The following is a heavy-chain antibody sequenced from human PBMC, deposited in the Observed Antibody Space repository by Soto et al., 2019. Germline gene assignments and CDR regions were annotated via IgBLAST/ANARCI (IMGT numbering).Heavy chain of an antibody. CDR2: INHSCST. CDR3: ASALTGYDYVWGSYRYPQCFDY. J-gene: IGHJ4*02. CDR1: LGSFSGHY. V-gene: IGHV4-34*01. Sequence: LSRTSAAHLGSFSGHYWSLIRQLPGKGPEGGGEINHSCSTQWNPPLKRRLPISVDTSKNQFSLKLSPVTAADTAVYYCASALTGYDYVWGSYRYPQCFDYWGQGTLVTVSS. D-gene: IGHD3-16*02.